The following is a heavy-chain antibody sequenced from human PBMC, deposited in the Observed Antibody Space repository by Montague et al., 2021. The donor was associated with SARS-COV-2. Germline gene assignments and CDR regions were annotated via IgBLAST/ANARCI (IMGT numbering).Heavy chain of an antibody. V-gene: IGHV2-70*01. J-gene: IGHJ4*02. CDR3: ARIASSSWFGRGEDYFDY. CDR1: GFSLSTSGMC. D-gene: IGHD6-13*01. CDR2: XXWXXXK. Sequence: PALVKPTQTLTLTCTFSGFSLSTSGMCVSWIRQPPGKALEWLAXXXWXXXKYXSTSLKTRLTISKDTSKNPVVLTMTNMDPVDTATYFCARIASSSWFGRGEDYFDYWGQGTLVTVSS.